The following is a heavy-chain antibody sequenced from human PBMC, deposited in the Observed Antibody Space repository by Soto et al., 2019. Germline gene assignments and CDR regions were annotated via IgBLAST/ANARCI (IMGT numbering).Heavy chain of an antibody. D-gene: IGHD6-19*01. CDR1: GGSISGSYYY. CDR3: ARGRSSGWYGITRD. Sequence: ETLSLTCAVSGGSISGSYYYWGWLRQSPGKGPEWIGSVFYTGFTSYNPSLESRVSVSVDTSKNQFSLKLSSVTAADTAVYYCARGRSSGWYGITRDWGPGTLVTVSS. V-gene: IGHV4-39*01. J-gene: IGHJ4*02. CDR2: VFYTGFT.